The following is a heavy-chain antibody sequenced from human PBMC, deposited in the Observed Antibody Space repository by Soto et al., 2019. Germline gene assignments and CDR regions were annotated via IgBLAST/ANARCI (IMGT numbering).Heavy chain of an antibody. D-gene: IGHD4-17*01. CDR1: GFTVSSDY. CDR2: IYTGGST. V-gene: IGHV3-53*01. CDR3: ARAYGGNPALFDP. J-gene: IGHJ5*02. Sequence: GGSLRLSCAASGFTVSSDYMSWVRQAPGKGLEWVSVIYTGGSTYYADSVKGRFTFSRDNSKNTLYLQMNSLRAEDTAVYYCARAYGGNPALFDPWGQGTLVTFSS.